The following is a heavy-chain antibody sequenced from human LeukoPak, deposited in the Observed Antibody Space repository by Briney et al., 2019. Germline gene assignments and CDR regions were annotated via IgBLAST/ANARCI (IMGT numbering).Heavy chain of an antibody. V-gene: IGHV6-1*01. CDR3: ARADYYDSSGYYWWGYYYYGMDV. Sequence: SQTLSLTCAISGDSVSSNSAAWNWIRQSPSRGLEWLGRTYYRSKWYNDYAVSVKSRITINPDTSKNQFSLQLNSVTPEDTAVYYCARADYYDSSGYYWWGYYYYGMDVWGQGTTVTVSS. CDR2: TYYRSKWYN. D-gene: IGHD3-22*01. CDR1: GDSVSSNSAA. J-gene: IGHJ6*02.